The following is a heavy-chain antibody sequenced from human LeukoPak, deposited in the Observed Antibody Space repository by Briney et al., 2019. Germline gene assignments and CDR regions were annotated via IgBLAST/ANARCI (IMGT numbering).Heavy chain of an antibody. CDR1: GFTFSNYA. CDR2: ISHDGSNK. Sequence: GGSLRLSCAASGFTFSNYALHWVRQAPGKGLEWVAIISHDGSNKYYADSVKGRFTISRDNSKNTLYLQMNSLRAEDTAVYYCARDGEGSSGSLYFFDYWGQGTLVTVSS. V-gene: IGHV3-30*04. D-gene: IGHD6-19*01. J-gene: IGHJ4*02. CDR3: ARDGEGSSGSLYFFDY.